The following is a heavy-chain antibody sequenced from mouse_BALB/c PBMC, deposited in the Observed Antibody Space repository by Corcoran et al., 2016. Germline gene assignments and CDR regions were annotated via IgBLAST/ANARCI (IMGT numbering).Heavy chain of an antibody. CDR3: ARTYYGSTWFAY. J-gene: IGHJ3*01. V-gene: IGHV1-18*01. CDR1: GYTFTEYT. D-gene: IGHD1-1*01. CDR2: IHPNTGCT. Sequence: EVQLQQSGPELLKPAASVKLSCTTSGYTFTEYTLHWVKQSPGKSLEWIGGIHPNTGCTSYNQKFKGKPTLTVAKSSSTAYMELRSLTSEDSAVYYCARTYYGSTWFAYWGQGTLVTVSA.